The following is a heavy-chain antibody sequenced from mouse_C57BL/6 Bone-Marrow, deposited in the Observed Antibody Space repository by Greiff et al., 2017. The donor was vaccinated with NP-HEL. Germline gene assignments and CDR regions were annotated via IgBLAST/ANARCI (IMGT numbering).Heavy chain of an antibody. J-gene: IGHJ3*01. V-gene: IGHV1-26*01. CDR2: INPNNGGT. CDR1: GYTFTDYY. D-gene: IGHD2-3*01. Sequence: VQLQQSGPELVKPGASVKISCKASGYTFTDYYMNWVKQSHGKSLEWIGDINPNNGGTSYNQKFKGKATLTVDKSSSTAYMELRSLTSEDSAVYYCARFNDGYYWFAYWGQGTLVTVSA. CDR3: ARFNDGYYWFAY.